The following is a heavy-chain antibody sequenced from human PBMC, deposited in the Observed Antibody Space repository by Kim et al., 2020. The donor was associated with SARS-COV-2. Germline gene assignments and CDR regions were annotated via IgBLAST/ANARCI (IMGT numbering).Heavy chain of an antibody. CDR3: ARSLMGGPIGF. CDR1: GFTFNDYG. D-gene: IGHD2-8*01. V-gene: IGHV3-20*01. J-gene: IGHJ4*02. CDR2: IKRNGDST. Sequence: GGSLRLSCAVSGFTFNDYGMSWVRQAPGKGLEWVSGIKRNGDSTGYADSVKGRFTISRDNAKNSLYLQMNSLRAEDTALYHCARSLMGGPIGFWGQGILVTVSS.